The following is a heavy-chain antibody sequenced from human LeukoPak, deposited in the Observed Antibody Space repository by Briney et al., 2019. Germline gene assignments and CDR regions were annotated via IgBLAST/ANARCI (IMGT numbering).Heavy chain of an antibody. J-gene: IGHJ4*02. Sequence: GGSLRLSCAASGFTFDDYAMLWVRHVPGKGLEWVSGISWNSVGIGYADSLKGRFTISRDNAKNSLYLQMNSLRAEDTAFYHCVKDRTASSGSFDFWGQGTLVTVSS. D-gene: IGHD3-22*01. CDR2: ISWNSVGI. CDR1: GFTFDDYA. CDR3: VKDRTASSGSFDF. V-gene: IGHV3-9*01.